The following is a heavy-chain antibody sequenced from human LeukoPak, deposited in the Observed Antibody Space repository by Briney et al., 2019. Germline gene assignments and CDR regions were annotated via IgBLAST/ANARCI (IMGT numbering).Heavy chain of an antibody. Sequence: KSSETLSLTCTVSGGSISSYYWSWIRQPPGKGLEWIGYIYYSGSTNYNPSLKSRVTISVDTSKNQFSLKLSSVTAADTAVYYCARLKGYGQYYYYGMDVWGQGTTVTVSS. CDR1: GGSISSYY. V-gene: IGHV4-59*08. CDR3: ARLKGYGQYYYYGMDV. CDR2: IYYSGST. D-gene: IGHD6-13*01. J-gene: IGHJ6*02.